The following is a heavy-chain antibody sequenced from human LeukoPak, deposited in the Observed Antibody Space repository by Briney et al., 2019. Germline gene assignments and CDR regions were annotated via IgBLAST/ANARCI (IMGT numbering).Heavy chain of an antibody. CDR1: GFTVSSNY. J-gene: IGHJ3*02. CDR3: ARDGFSSGYPYDAFDI. V-gene: IGHV3-53*01. D-gene: IGHD3-22*01. CDR2: IYSGGST. Sequence: GGSLRLFCAASGFTVSSNYMSWVRQAPGKGLEWVSVIYSGGSTYYAESVKGRFTISRDNSKNTLYLQMNSLRAEDTAVYYCARDGFSSGYPYDAFDIWGQGTMVTVSS.